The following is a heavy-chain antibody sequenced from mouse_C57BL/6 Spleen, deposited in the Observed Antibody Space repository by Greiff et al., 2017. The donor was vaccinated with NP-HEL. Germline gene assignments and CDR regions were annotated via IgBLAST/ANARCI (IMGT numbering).Heavy chain of an antibody. CDR1: GYTFTSYW. V-gene: IGHV1-64*01. CDR2: IYPNSGST. Sequence: VQLQQSGAELVKPGASVKLSCKASGYTFTSYWMHWVKQRPGQGLEWIGMIYPNSGSTNYNEKFKSKATLTVDKSSSTAYMQFSSLTSEDSAVYYRVRSGYDYDEDYWGQGTTVTVSS. J-gene: IGHJ2*01. D-gene: IGHD2-4*01. CDR3: VRSGYDYDEDY.